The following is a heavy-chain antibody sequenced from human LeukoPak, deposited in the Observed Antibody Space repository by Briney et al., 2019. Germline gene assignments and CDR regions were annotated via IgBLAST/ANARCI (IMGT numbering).Heavy chain of an antibody. Sequence: PGGSLRLSCAASGFTFNSYSMHWVRQAPGRGLEWVSSIRPSGDNTYYGDSVKGRFTISRDNSKNTVYLQMNNMRVDDTAVYYCARVAGXXWFDPWXXGTLVTVS. J-gene: IGHJ5*02. CDR2: IRPSGDNT. CDR3: ARVAGXXWFDP. V-gene: IGHV3-23*01. D-gene: IGHD6-19*01. CDR1: GFTFNSYS.